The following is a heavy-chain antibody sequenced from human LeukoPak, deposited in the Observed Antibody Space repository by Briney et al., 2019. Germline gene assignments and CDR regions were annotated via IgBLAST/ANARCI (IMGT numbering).Heavy chain of an antibody. J-gene: IGHJ4*02. CDR1: GFTFSSYS. CDR2: ISSSSSYI. Sequence: SGGSLRLSCAASGFTFSSYSMNWVRQAPGKGLEWVSSISSSSSYIYYADSVKGRFTISRDNARNSLYLQMNSLRAEDTAVYYCATLCCSIAVAKPGLDYWGQGTLVTVSS. D-gene: IGHD6-19*01. V-gene: IGHV3-21*04. CDR3: ATLCCSIAVAKPGLDY.